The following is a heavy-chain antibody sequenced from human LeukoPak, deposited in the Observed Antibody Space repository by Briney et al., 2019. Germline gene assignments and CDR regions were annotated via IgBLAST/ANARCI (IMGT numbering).Heavy chain of an antibody. CDR2: IYSGGST. D-gene: IGHD3-10*01. Sequence: GGSLRLSCAASGFSVSSNYMSWVRQAPGKGLEWVSVIYSGGSTYYADSVRGRFTISRDNSKNTLYLQMSSLRAEDTAVYYCSRHRGLLWSATWGQGTLVTVSS. CDR3: SRHRGLLWSAT. J-gene: IGHJ5*02. V-gene: IGHV3-53*01. CDR1: GFSVSSNY.